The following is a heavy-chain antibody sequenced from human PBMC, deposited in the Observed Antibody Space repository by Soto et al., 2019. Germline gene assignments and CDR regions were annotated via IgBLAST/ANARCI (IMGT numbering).Heavy chain of an antibody. V-gene: IGHV3-33*01. CDR1: GFTFSSYG. J-gene: IGHJ4*02. CDR2: IWYDGSNK. CDR3: AREDRSGWTGGGSYYFDY. Sequence: GGSLRLSCAASGFTFSSYGMHWVRQAPGKGLEWVAVIWYDGSNKYYADSVKGRFTISRDNSKNTLYLQMNSLRAEDTAVYYCAREDRSGWTGGGSYYFDYWGQGTLVTVSS. D-gene: IGHD6-19*01.